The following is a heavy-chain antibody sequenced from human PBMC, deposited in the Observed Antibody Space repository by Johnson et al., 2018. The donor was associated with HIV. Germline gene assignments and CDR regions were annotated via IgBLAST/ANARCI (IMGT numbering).Heavy chain of an antibody. CDR3: ARENLSSGAFDI. CDR2: IYSGGST. J-gene: IGHJ3*02. V-gene: IGHV3-66*01. CDR1: GFTFSSNY. Sequence: VQLVESGGGVVQPGRSLRLSCAASGFTFSSNYMSWVRQAPGKGLEWVSVIYSGGSTYYADSVKGRFTISRDNSKNTLYLQMNSLRAEDTAVYYCARENLSSGAFDIWGQGTMVTVSS.